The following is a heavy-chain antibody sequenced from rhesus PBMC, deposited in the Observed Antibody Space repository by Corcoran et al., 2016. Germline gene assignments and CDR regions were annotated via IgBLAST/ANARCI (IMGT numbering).Heavy chain of an antibody. J-gene: IGHJ4*01. CDR3: AREYYEDDYGYYYPFDY. CDR1: GYSISSGYY. CDR2: ISRSSGST. D-gene: IGHD3-9*01. V-gene: IGHV4-99*02. Sequence: QVQLQESGPGVVKPSETLSLTCAGSGYSISSGYYWGWIRQPPEKGLEYIGYISRSSGSTNYNPSLKSRVTISKDTSKTPFSLRLRSVTAADTAVYYCAREYYEDDYGYYYPFDYWGQGVLVTVSS.